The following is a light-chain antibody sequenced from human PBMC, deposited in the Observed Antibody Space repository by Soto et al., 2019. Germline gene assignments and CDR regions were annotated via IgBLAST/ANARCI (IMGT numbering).Light chain of an antibody. CDR2: DVS. Sequence: QSALTQPASVSGSPGQSITISCTGTNSDIGGYNYVFWYQQHPGKAPKFIIYDVSKRPSGVSTRFSGSKSGNTASLTISGLQAEDEATYFCCSYTSSAAVLFGGGTKLTVL. J-gene: IGLJ2*01. CDR3: CSYTSSAAVL. V-gene: IGLV2-14*03. CDR1: NSDIGGYNY.